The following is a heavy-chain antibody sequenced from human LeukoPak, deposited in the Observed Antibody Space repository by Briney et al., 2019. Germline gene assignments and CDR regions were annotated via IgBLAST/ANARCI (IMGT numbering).Heavy chain of an antibody. Sequence: ASVKVSCKASGFTFSSSAVQWVRQARGQRFEWIGWIGVGSGNTNYAERFQDRVTITRDMSTSTTYMELTSLRSEDTAVYYCAADHDYSLSYDSYGPLDPWGQGTLVTVSS. CDR2: IGVGSGNT. J-gene: IGHJ5*02. CDR3: AADHDYSLSYDSYGPLDP. V-gene: IGHV1-58*01. CDR1: GFTFSSSA. D-gene: IGHD4-11*01.